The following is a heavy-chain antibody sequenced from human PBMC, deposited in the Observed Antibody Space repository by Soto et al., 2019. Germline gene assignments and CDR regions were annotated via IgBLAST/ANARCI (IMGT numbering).Heavy chain of an antibody. CDR3: ARDIGEMSAV. V-gene: IGHV3-21*06. CDR2: ISSSSSYI. D-gene: IGHD3-10*01. J-gene: IGHJ4*02. CDR1: GFTFSSST. Sequence: GGSLRLSCTGSGFTFSSSTMTWVRQGPGKGLEWVSSISSSSSYIYFADSLKGRFTISRDNAKNSLYLQMNSLRAEDTAVYYCARDIGEMSAVWGQGTQVTVSS.